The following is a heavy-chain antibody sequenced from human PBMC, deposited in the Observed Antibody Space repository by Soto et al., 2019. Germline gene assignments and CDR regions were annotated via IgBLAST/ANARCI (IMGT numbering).Heavy chain of an antibody. D-gene: IGHD2-15*01. J-gene: IGHJ6*02. Sequence: PGGSLRLSCAASGFTFSNYVMHWVRQAPGKGLERGVRMSYDGINTYYADSVKGRFTIARDNSKNRLYLQMNSMRDEDEALYYCAKGEYCSGGSCYYNYNMDVSGPGTTVTVSS. V-gene: IGHV3-30*18. CDR2: MSYDGINT. CDR3: AKGEYCSGGSCYYNYNMDV. CDR1: GFTFSNYV.